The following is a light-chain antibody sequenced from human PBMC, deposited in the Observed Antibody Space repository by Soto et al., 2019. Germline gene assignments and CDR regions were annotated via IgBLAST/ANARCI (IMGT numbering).Light chain of an antibody. CDR3: QHYDSSSPT. J-gene: IGKJ2*01. CDR1: QNISVW. CDR2: DAS. V-gene: IGKV1-5*01. Sequence: DIQMTQSPSTLSASVGDGVTITCRASQNISVWLAWYQQRPGKAPKFLMYDASSLETGVPSRFSGGGSGTEFTLTLRSLQPDDSATYYCQHYDSSSPTFGQGTKLEIK.